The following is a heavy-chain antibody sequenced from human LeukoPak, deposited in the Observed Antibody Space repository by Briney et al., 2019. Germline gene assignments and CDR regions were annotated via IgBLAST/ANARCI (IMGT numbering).Heavy chain of an antibody. Sequence: GGSLRLSCAASGFTFTTYWMSWVRQAPGKGLEWVANIKQDGTEKYYVDSVKGRFTISRDNAKNSLYLQMNSLRAEDTAVYYCARDPSFMVRGVIINWGQGTLVTVSS. CDR1: GFTFTTYW. J-gene: IGHJ4*02. CDR2: IKQDGTEK. V-gene: IGHV3-7*01. D-gene: IGHD3-10*01. CDR3: ARDPSFMVRGVIIN.